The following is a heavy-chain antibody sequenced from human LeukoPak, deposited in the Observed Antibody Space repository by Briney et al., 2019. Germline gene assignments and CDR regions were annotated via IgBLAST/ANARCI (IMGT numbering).Heavy chain of an antibody. CDR3: ASYGGNSPIDY. V-gene: IGHV5-51*01. J-gene: IGHJ4*02. Sequence: GESLKISCKGSGYTFDTYWIGWVRQMPGKGLEWMGIIYPGDSDTKYRPSFQGQVTISADKSISTAYLQWSSLKASDTAMYYCASYGGNSPIDYWGQGTLVNVSS. D-gene: IGHD4-23*01. CDR2: IYPGDSDT. CDR1: GYTFDTYW.